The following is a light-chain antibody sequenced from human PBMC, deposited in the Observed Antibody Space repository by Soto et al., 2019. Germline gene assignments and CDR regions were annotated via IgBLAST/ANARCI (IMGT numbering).Light chain of an antibody. CDR3: QQYENLPT. V-gene: IGKV1-33*01. Sequence: EIQMTQSPCSRAAFVGDSVSSACQASQNINDHLNWYQQKPGRAPKLLIYDASSVEAGVPSRFRGSGSGTDFTFTISRLEPEDIATYYCQQYENLPTFGQGTRLEIK. CDR1: QNINDH. J-gene: IGKJ5*01. CDR2: DAS.